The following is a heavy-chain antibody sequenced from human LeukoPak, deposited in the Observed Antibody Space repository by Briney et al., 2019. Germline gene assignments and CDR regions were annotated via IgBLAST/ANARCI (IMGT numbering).Heavy chain of an antibody. CDR3: ARGVKVTTVTQFDY. CDR2: ITSSSSTI. V-gene: IGHV3-48*02. CDR1: GFTLNSYA. J-gene: IGHJ4*02. Sequence: GGSLRLSCAASGFTLNSYAMNWVRQAPGKGLEWVSYITSSSSTIYYADSVKGRFTISRDNAKNSLYLQMNSLSDEDTAVYYCARGVKVTTVTQFDYWGQGTLVTVSS. D-gene: IGHD4-17*01.